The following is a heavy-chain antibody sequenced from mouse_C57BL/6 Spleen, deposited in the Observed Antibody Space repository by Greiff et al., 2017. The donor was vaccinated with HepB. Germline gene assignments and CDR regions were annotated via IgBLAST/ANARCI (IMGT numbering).Heavy chain of an antibody. CDR2: IYPGSGST. V-gene: IGHV1-55*01. D-gene: IGHD2-4*01. CDR3: AREIGGLRRGGYAMDY. J-gene: IGHJ4*01. CDR1: GYTFTSYW. Sequence: QVQLQQSGAELVKPGASVKMSCKASGYTFTSYWITWVKQRPGQGLEWIGDIYPGSGSTNYNEKFKSKATLTVDTSSSTAYMQLSSLTSEDSAVYYWAREIGGLRRGGYAMDYWGQGTSVTVSS.